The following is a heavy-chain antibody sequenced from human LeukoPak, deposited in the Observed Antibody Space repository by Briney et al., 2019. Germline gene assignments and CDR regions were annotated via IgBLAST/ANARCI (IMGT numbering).Heavy chain of an antibody. J-gene: IGHJ6*02. Sequence: ASVKVSCKASGYTFTSYDINWVRQATGQGLEWMGWMNPNSGNTGYAQKFQGRLTMTRNTSISTAYMELSSLRSEDTAVYYCARFGFAWFGELLSSGYGMDVWGQGTTVTVSS. V-gene: IGHV1-8*01. CDR2: MNPNSGNT. CDR3: ARFGFAWFGELLSSGYGMDV. D-gene: IGHD3-10*01. CDR1: GYTFTSYD.